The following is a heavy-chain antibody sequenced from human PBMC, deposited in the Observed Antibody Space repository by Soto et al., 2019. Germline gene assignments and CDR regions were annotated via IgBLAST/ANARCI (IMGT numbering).Heavy chain of an antibody. D-gene: IGHD2-15*01. CDR3: AHRPLGFATRFAP. CDR2: IYYSGTT. CDR1: GGSISSSSYY. V-gene: IGHV4-39*06. Sequence: SETLCLTCTVSGGSISSSSYYWAWVRQPPGKGLEWIGSIYYSGTTYYNPSLKSRLTITKDTSKNQVVLTMTNMDPVDTATYYCAHRPLGFATRFAPWGQGTLVTVSS. J-gene: IGHJ5*02.